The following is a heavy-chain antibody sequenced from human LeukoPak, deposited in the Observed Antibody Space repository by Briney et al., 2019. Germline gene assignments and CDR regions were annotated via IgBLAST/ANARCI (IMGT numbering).Heavy chain of an antibody. CDR2: IYHTGYT. CDR3: ARSFGSVRYSSGWNYYYYYGMDV. V-gene: IGHV4-59*02. Sequence: SETLSLTCSVSGDSVNNYFWSWVRQPPGKELQWIAFIYHTGYTKYNPSLESRVTISLVTSKNQFSLKLSSVTAADTAVYYCARSFGSVRYSSGWNYYYYYGMDVWGQGTTVTVSS. CDR1: GDSVNNYF. J-gene: IGHJ6*02. D-gene: IGHD6-19*01.